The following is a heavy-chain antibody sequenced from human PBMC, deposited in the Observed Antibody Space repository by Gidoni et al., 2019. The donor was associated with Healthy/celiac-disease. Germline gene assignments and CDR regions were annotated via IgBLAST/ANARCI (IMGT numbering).Heavy chain of an antibody. V-gene: IGHV1-69*06. CDR2: IIPICGTA. CDR1: GGTFSSHA. Sequence: QVQLVQSGAEVKKPGSSVKVSCKASGGTFSSHAISWVRPAPGQGLEWWGGIIPICGTANYAQKFQGRVTITADKSTSTAYMELSSLRSEDTAVYYCARGGGYSYGTNWFDPWGQGTLVTVSS. J-gene: IGHJ5*02. CDR3: ARGGGYSYGTNWFDP. D-gene: IGHD5-18*01.